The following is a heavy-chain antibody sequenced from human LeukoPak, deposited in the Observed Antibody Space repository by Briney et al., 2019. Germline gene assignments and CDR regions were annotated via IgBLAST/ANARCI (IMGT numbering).Heavy chain of an antibody. J-gene: IGHJ4*02. V-gene: IGHV3-7*01. D-gene: IGHD3-10*01. CDR2: IMQDGSDK. CDR3: ARVLGGVSGYFFDY. Sequence: GGSLRLSCAASGFTFSTYWMSWVRQAPGKGLEWVANIMQDGSDKSYVDSVKGRFTISRDNAKNSLYLQMNSLRAEDMAVYYCARVLGGVSGYFFDYWGQGALVTVSS. CDR1: GFTFSTYW.